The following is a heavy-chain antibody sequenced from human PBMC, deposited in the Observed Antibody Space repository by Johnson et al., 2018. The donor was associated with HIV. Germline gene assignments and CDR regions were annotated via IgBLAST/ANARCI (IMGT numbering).Heavy chain of an antibody. Sequence: VQLVESGGGLIQPGGSLRLSCAASGFTVSSNYMSWVRQAPGKGLEWVSVIYSGGSTYYADSVKGRFTISRDNSKNTLYLQMNSLRAEDTAVYYCARESDILTGSPNAFDIWGQGTMVTVSS. D-gene: IGHD3-9*01. CDR1: GFTVSSNY. J-gene: IGHJ3*02. CDR2: IYSGGST. CDR3: ARESDILTGSPNAFDI. V-gene: IGHV3-53*01.